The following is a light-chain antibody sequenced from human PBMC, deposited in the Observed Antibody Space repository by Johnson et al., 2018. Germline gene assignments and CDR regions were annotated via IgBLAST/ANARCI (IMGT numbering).Light chain of an antibody. CDR2: ENN. CDR1: SSNIGNNY. V-gene: IGLV1-51*02. Sequence: QSVLTQPPSVSAAPGQKVTISCSGSSSNIGNNYVSWYQQLPGTAPKLLIYENNKRPSGIPDRFSGSKSGTSATLGITGLQTGGEADYYCGTLDSSRSAGNVFVTGTKVTVL. J-gene: IGLJ1*01. CDR3: GTLDSSRSAGNV.